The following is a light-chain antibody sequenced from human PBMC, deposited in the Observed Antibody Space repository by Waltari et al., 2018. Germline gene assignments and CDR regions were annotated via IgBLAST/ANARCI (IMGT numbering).Light chain of an antibody. V-gene: IGLV3-1*01. Sequence: SYEVTQPPSVSVSPGQAASITCSGDKLGEKYVSWYQQKPGQSPVLVLYQDNRRPSGIPERFSGANSSSGNTATLTISGTQAMDEADYHCQAWDGSTLIFGGGTKLTVL. CDR3: QAWDGSTLI. CDR2: QDN. CDR1: KLGEKY. J-gene: IGLJ2*01.